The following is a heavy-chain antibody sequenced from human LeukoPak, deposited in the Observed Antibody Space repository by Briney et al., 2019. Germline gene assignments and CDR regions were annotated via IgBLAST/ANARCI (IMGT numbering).Heavy chain of an antibody. CDR3: ARDHNDNWVDFDY. J-gene: IGHJ4*02. D-gene: IGHD1-1*01. V-gene: IGHV3-7*03. Sequence: DPPTGRFAVSRDNSNNTLYLQMNSLRAEDTAVYYCARDHNDNWVDFDYWGQGTLVTVSS.